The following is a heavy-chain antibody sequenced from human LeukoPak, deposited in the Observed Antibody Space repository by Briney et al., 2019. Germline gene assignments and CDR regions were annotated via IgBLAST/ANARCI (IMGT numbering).Heavy chain of an antibody. CDR2: ISAYNGNT. CDR3: ARDWIAAAEIELGVWFDP. CDR1: GYTFTSYG. Sequence: GASVKVSCKASGYTFTSYGISWVRQAPGQGLEWMGWISAYNGNTNYAQKLQGRVTTTTDTSTSTAYMELRSLRSDDTAVYYCARDWIAAAEIELGVWFDPWGQGTLVTVSS. J-gene: IGHJ5*02. V-gene: IGHV1-18*01. D-gene: IGHD6-13*01.